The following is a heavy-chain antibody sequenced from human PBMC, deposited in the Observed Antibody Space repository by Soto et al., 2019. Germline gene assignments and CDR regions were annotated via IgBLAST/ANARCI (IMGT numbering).Heavy chain of an antibody. D-gene: IGHD4-17*01. J-gene: IGHJ6*03. CDR3: ARVSEMGTVTEGFYYYMDV. CDR1: GGTFSNYT. CDR2: IIPILNIA. V-gene: IGHV1-69*02. Sequence: QVQLVQSGAEVKKPGSSVKVSCKASGGTFSNYTISWVRQAPGQGLEWMGRIIPILNIANYAQKFQGRIKITSDKSTTTAYMELSSLRSEDTAVYYCARVSEMGTVTEGFYYYMDVCGKGTTVTVSS.